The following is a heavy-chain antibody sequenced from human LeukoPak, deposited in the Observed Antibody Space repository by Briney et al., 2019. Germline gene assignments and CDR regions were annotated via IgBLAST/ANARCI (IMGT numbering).Heavy chain of an antibody. Sequence: GASVKVSSKASGGTFSSYAISWVRQAPGQGLEWMGRIIPILGIANYAQKFQGRVTITADKSTSTAYMELSSLRSEDTAVYYCATSKYDYGAFDIWGQGTMVTVSS. CDR2: IIPILGIA. V-gene: IGHV1-69*04. CDR1: GGTFSSYA. D-gene: IGHD3-10*01. J-gene: IGHJ3*02. CDR3: ATSKYDYGAFDI.